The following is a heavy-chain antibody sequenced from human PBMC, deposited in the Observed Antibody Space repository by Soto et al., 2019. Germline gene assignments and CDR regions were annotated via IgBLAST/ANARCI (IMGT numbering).Heavy chain of an antibody. CDR3: AKRDSGSGRSPPLINY. D-gene: IGHD3-10*01. V-gene: IGHV3-23*01. J-gene: IGHJ4*02. Sequence: QLLESGGGLVQPGGSLRLSCAASGFTFSSYSMNWVRQAPGKGLQWVATVGGGGDNIFYADSVKGRFTISRDDSQNMVFLQMNSLRPEDTAVDFCAKRDSGSGRSPPLINYWGQGTLVTVSS. CDR1: GFTFSSYS. CDR2: VGGGGDNI.